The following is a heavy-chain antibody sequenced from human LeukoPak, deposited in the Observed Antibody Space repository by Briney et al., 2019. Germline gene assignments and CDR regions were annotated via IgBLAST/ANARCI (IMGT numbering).Heavy chain of an antibody. J-gene: IGHJ6*02. V-gene: IGHV1-69*13. CDR3: AREATSTEMVRGVIALDYYYGMDV. CDR1: GGTFSSYA. CDR2: IIPIFGTA. D-gene: IGHD3-10*01. Sequence: SVKVSCKASGGTFSSYAISWVRQAPGQGPEWMGGIIPIFGTANYAQKFQGRVTITADESTSTAYMELSSLRSEDTAVYYCAREATSTEMVRGVIALDYYYGMDVWGQGTTVTVSS.